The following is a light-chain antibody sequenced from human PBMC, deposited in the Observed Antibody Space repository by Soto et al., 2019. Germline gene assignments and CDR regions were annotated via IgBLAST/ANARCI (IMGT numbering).Light chain of an antibody. CDR1: ALPEKY. J-gene: IGLJ2*01. V-gene: IGLV3-10*01. CDR2: EDT. Sequence: SYELTQPPSVSVSPGQAARITCSGDALPEKYASWFQRKSGQAPVLVIYEDTQRPSGIPERFSGSGSGTVATLTINGAQVDDEADYYCYSTDDSGNPSFGGGTKLTVL. CDR3: YSTDDSGNPS.